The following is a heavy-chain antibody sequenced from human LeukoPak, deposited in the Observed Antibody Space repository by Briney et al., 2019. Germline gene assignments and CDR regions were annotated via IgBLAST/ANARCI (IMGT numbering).Heavy chain of an antibody. CDR3: AKYGGLYGDYAPPFDY. CDR2: ISGSGGST. D-gene: IGHD4-17*01. Sequence: GGSLRLSFAASGFTFSSYAMSWVRQAPGKGLEWVSAISGSGGSTYYADSVKGRFTISRDNSKNTLYLQMNSLRAEDTAVYYCAKYGGLYGDYAPPFDYWGQGTLVTVSS. V-gene: IGHV3-23*01. J-gene: IGHJ4*02. CDR1: GFTFSSYA.